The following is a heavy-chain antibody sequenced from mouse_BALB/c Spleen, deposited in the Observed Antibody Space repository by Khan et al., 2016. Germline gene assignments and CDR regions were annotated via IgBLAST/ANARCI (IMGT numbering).Heavy chain of an antibody. V-gene: IGHV9-2-1*01. D-gene: IGHD2-14*01. J-gene: IGHJ1*01. Sequence: QIQLVQSGPELKKPGETVKISCKASGFTFTDYSLHWVKQAPGKGLKSMGWIKTETGEPTYADDFKGRFAFSLETSASTAYLQINNLKSEDTATYFCARRVRWYFDVWGAGTTVTVSS. CDR2: IKTETGEP. CDR3: ARRVRWYFDV. CDR1: GFTFTDYS.